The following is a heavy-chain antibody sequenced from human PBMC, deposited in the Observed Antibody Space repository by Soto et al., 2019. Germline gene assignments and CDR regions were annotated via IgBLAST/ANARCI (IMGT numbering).Heavy chain of an antibody. Sequence: SETLSLTCTVSGGSISSYYWSWIRQPPGKGLEWIGYIYYSGSTNYNPSLKSRVTISVDTSKNQFSLKLSSVTAADTAVYYCARDRFGDPYLFDPWGQGTLVTVSS. V-gene: IGHV4-59*01. J-gene: IGHJ5*02. D-gene: IGHD3-10*01. CDR3: ARDRFGDPYLFDP. CDR2: IYYSGST. CDR1: GGSISSYY.